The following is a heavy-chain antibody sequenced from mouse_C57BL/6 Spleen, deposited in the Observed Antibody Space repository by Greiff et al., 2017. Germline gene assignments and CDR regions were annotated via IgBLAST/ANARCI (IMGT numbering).Heavy chain of an antibody. Sequence: VQLQQSGAELVRPGASVKLSCTASGFNIKDDYMHWVKQRPEQGLEWIGWIDPENGDTEYASKFQGKATITADTSSNTAYLQLSSLTSEDTAVYYCTTLLQGVYYYAMDYWGQGTSVTVSS. CDR3: TTLLQGVYYYAMDY. J-gene: IGHJ4*01. V-gene: IGHV14-4*01. CDR1: GFNIKDDY. CDR2: IDPENGDT.